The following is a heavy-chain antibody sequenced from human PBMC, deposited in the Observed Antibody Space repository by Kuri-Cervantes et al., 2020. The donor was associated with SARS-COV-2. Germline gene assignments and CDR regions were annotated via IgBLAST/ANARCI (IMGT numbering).Heavy chain of an antibody. D-gene: IGHD3-22*01. CDR1: GGTFSSYA. CDR2: INPNSGGT. J-gene: IGHJ3*02. V-gene: IGHV1-2*02. Sequence: ASVKVSCKASGGTFSSYAISWMRQAPGQGLEWMGWINPNSGGTNYAQKFQGRVTMTRDTSISTAYMELSRLRSDDTAVYYCARGPRQGGQSYDSDAFDIWGQGTMVTVSS. CDR3: ARGPRQGGQSYDSDAFDI.